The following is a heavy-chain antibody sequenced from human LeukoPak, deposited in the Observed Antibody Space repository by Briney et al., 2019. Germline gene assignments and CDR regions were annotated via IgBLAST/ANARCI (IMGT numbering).Heavy chain of an antibody. J-gene: IGHJ4*02. D-gene: IGHD6-13*01. V-gene: IGHV3-23*01. Sequence: GGSLRLSCATSGFIFSTYALSWVRQAPGKGLEWASSISGSGGSTYHADSVKGRFTISRDSSKNTLYLQMNSLRAEDTAIYYCARVIRAAPGKGYFNYWGQGALVTVSS. CDR2: ISGSGGST. CDR3: ARVIRAAPGKGYFNY. CDR1: GFIFSTYA.